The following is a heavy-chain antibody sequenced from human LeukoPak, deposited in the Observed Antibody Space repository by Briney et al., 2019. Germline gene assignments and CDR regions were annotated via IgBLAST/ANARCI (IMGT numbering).Heavy chain of an antibody. V-gene: IGHV1-69*05. J-gene: IGHJ6*03. D-gene: IGHD1-26*01. Sequence: ASVKVSCKASGGTFSSYAISWVRQAPGQGLEWMGGIIPIFGTVNYAQKFQGRVTITTDESTSTAYMELSSLRSEDTAVYYCARDRGSEKHYYMDVWGKGTTVTVSS. CDR3: ARDRGSEKHYYMDV. CDR1: GGTFSSYA. CDR2: IIPIFGTV.